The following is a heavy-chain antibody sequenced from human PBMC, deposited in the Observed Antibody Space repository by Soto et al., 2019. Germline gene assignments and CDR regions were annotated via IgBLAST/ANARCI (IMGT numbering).Heavy chain of an antibody. V-gene: IGHV3-23*01. CDR3: ANPIPKTGTTFGF. Sequence: QLLESGGGFVQPGGSLRLSCVASGFTFSNFAMAWVRQAPGEGLEWVSAISGSGDYTFYADSMKGRFTISRDNSKETLYLQINSLRAEDTAVYYCANPIPKTGTTFGFWGQGTLVTVSS. CDR2: ISGSGDYT. CDR1: GFTFSNFA. J-gene: IGHJ4*02. D-gene: IGHD1-1*01.